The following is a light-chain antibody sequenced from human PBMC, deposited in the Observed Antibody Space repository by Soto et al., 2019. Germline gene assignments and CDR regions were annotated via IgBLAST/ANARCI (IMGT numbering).Light chain of an antibody. CDR3: SSYARTSTYA. Sequence: QSVLTQPASVSGSPGQSITISCTGTSNDIGAYNYVSWYQQHPGKAPNLMIYEVTERPSGVSNRFSGSKSDITASLTISGIQAEDEADYYCSSYARTSTYAFGSGTKVTV. CDR2: EVT. V-gene: IGLV2-14*01. CDR1: SNDIGAYNY. J-gene: IGLJ1*01.